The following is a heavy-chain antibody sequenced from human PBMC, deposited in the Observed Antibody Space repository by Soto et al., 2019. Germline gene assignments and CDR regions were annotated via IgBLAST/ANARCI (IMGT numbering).Heavy chain of an antibody. J-gene: IGHJ4*02. D-gene: IGHD5-18*01. CDR3: ASRYGSFFDY. CDR1: GGSISSYY. CDR2: IYYSGST. Sequence: QVQLQESGPGLVKPSETVSLTCTVSGGSISSYYWSWIRQPPGKGLEWIGYIYYSGSTNYNPSLKSRSPISVDTPKTQFSLNLSSVTAADTAVYYCASRYGSFFDYWAQGPLVPVPS. V-gene: IGHV4-59*08.